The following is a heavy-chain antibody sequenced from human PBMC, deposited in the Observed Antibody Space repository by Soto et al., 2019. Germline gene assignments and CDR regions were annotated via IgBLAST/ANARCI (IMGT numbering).Heavy chain of an antibody. Sequence: ELRLVESGGGLVQPGGSLRLSCAASGFTVSSNPMSWVRQAPGKGLEWFSLIYSGGSTYYADSVKGRFTFSRDNSQNTLYLQMNSLRAEDTAVYYCAGPGEQHRYWGQGTLVTVSS. CDR3: AGPGEQHRY. D-gene: IGHD3-16*01. CDR1: GFTVSSNP. CDR2: IYSGGST. J-gene: IGHJ4*02. V-gene: IGHV3-66*01.